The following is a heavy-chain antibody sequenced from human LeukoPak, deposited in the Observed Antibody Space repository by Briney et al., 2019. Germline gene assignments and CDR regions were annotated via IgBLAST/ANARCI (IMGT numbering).Heavy chain of an antibody. D-gene: IGHD4-11*01. CDR3: AREDSNEPVDY. CDR2: ISSSGSTI. CDR1: GFTFSDYY. V-gene: IGHV3-11*01. J-gene: IGHJ4*02. Sequence: GGSLRLSCAASGFTFSDYYMSWIRQSPGKGLEWVSYISSSGSTIYYADSVKGRFTISRDNAKNSLYLQMNSLRAEDTAVYYCAREDSNEPVDYWGQGTLVTVSS.